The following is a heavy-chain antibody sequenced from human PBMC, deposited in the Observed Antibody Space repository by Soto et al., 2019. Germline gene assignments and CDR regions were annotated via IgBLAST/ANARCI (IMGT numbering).Heavy chain of an antibody. D-gene: IGHD3-16*01. V-gene: IGHV3-7*03. J-gene: IGHJ5*02. CDR3: AREWGGSKPGGWFDP. CDR1: GFTFSNYW. Sequence: EVQLVESGGGLVQPGGSLRLSCAASGFTFSNYWMTWVRQAPGKGLEWVANIKQDGSEKYYVDSVKGRFTISRDNAKNSLYLQMSSLRAEDTAVYYWAREWGGSKPGGWFDPWGQGTLVTVSS. CDR2: IKQDGSEK.